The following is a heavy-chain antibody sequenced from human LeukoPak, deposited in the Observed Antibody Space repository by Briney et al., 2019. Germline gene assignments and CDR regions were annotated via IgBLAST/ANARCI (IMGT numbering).Heavy chain of an antibody. CDR3: TTVGDGNTIGDYFDY. CDR2: IKSKTDGGTT. J-gene: IGHJ4*02. D-gene: IGHD3-10*01. Sequence: GGSLRLSCAASGFTVSSNYMSWVRQAPGKGLEWVGRIKSKTDGGTTDYAAPVKGRFTISRDDSKNTLYLQMNSLKTEDTAVYYCTTVGDGNTIGDYFDYWGQGTLVTVSS. V-gene: IGHV3-15*01. CDR1: GFTVSSNY.